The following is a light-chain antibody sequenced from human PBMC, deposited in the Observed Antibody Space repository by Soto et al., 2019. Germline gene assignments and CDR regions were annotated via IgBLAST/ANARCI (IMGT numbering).Light chain of an antibody. V-gene: IGLV1-47*01. CDR1: SSNIGNNY. J-gene: IGLJ2*01. CDR2: RNN. CDR3: AAWDDSLSGPV. Sequence: QSVLTQPPSASGTPGQRVTISCSGSSSNIGNNYLYWYQQLPGTSPQLLIYRNNQRPSGVPDRFSASKSGTSASLAISGLRSEDEADYYCAAWDDSLSGPVFGGGTKLTVL.